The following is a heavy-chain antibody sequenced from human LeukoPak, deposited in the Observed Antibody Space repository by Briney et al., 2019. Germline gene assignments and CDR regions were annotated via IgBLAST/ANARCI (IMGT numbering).Heavy chain of an antibody. J-gene: IGHJ4*02. V-gene: IGHV3-30*04. Sequence: GGSLRLSCAASGFTFNDYAMHWVRQAPGKGLEWVAVISYDGSNKYYADSVKGRFTISRDNSKNTLYLQMNSLRAEDTAVYYCAKEARGGQWLATLDYWGQGTLVTVSS. D-gene: IGHD6-19*01. CDR3: AKEARGGQWLATLDY. CDR2: ISYDGSNK. CDR1: GFTFNDYA.